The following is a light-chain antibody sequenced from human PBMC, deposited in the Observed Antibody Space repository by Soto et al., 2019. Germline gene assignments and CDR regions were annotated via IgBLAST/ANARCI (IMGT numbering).Light chain of an antibody. CDR2: RAS. Sequence: DIPMTQSPSTLSASVGDRVTITCRATQSINTWLAWYQQKPGKAPKLLIYRASSLESGVPSRFSGRGSGTDFTLTISSLQPEDFGTYFCLQYNSDFRTFGQGTKVDIK. CDR3: LQYNSDFRT. CDR1: QSINTW. J-gene: IGKJ1*01. V-gene: IGKV1-5*03.